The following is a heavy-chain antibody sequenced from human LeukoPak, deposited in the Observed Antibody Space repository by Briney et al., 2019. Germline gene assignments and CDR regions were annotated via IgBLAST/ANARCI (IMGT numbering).Heavy chain of an antibody. CDR1: GGSISSSLYH. Sequence: SETLSLTCTVSGGSISSSLYHWGWIRQSPGKNLEWLGSIYYTGTTHYNPSLKSRVTISVDTSKNQFSLKLSSVTAADTAVYYCARRNPAGYYGSGSYFGYWGQGTLVTVSS. V-gene: IGHV4-39*01. J-gene: IGHJ4*02. CDR2: IYYTGTT. CDR3: ARRNPAGYYGSGSYFGY. D-gene: IGHD3-10*01.